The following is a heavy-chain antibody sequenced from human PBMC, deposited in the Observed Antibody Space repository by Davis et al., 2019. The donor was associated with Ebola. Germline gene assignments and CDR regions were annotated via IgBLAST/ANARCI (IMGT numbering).Heavy chain of an antibody. V-gene: IGHV1-69*06. D-gene: IGHD3-22*01. Sequence: SVKVSCKASGGTFSSYAISWVRQAPGQGLEWMGGIIPIFGTANYAQKFQGRVTITADKSTSTAYMELSSLRSEDTAVYYCASNPYYYDSSGSAHDYWGQGTLVTVSS. CDR1: GGTFSSYA. CDR3: ASNPYYYDSSGSAHDY. CDR2: IIPIFGTA. J-gene: IGHJ4*02.